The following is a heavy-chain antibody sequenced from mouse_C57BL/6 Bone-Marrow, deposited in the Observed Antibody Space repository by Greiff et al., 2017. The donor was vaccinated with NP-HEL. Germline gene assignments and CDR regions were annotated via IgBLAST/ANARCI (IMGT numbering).Heavy chain of an antibody. J-gene: IGHJ1*03. CDR2: IDPSDSYT. Sequence: VQLQQPGAELVKPGASVKLSCKASGYTFTSYWMQWVKQRPGQGLEWIGEIDPSDSYTNYNQKFKGKATLTVDTSSSTAYMQLSSLTSEDSAVYYCASWDVWYFDVWGTGTTVTVSS. CDR1: GYTFTSYW. CDR3: ASWDVWYFDV. V-gene: IGHV1-50*01. D-gene: IGHD4-1*01.